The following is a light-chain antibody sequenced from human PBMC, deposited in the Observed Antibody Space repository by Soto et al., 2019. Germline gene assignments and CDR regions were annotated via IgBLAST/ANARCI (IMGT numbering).Light chain of an antibody. Sequence: DIQLTQSPSFLSASVGDRVTITCRASQGISSYLAWYQQKPGKAPNLLIHTASTLQSGVPSRFSGSGSGTDFTLTISRLQSEDFATYYCQQYYSFPPTSGQGTRLELK. J-gene: IGKJ5*01. CDR1: QGISSY. V-gene: IGKV1-9*01. CDR3: QQYYSFPPT. CDR2: TAS.